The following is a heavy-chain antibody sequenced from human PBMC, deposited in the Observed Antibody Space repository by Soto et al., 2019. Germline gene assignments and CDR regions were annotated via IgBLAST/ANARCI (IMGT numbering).Heavy chain of an antibody. Sequence: EVQLLQSGGGLIQPGGSLRLSCAASGFTFDNYAMNWVRQAPGKGLEWVSIISDSGGSTYYTDSVKGRFTISRDNSKNGLYMQMNRPRDEDTAVYHCAEALRGGVGVFDIWGQGTMVVVSS. V-gene: IGHV3-23*01. CDR2: ISDSGGST. CDR3: AEALRGGVGVFDI. J-gene: IGHJ3*02. CDR1: GFTFDNYA. D-gene: IGHD1-26*01.